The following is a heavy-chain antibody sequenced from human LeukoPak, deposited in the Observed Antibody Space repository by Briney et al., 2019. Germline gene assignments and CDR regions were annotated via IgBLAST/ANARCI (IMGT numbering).Heavy chain of an antibody. CDR1: GGSISSYY. J-gene: IGHJ3*02. CDR2: IYYSGST. V-gene: IGHV4-59*08. D-gene: IGHD3-10*01. Sequence: SETLSLTCTVSGGSISSYYWSWLRQPPGKGLVWFGYIYYSGSTNYNPSLKSRVTISVDTSKNQFSLKLSSVTAADTAVYYCARHTALLWFGGPLDAFDIWGQGTMVTVSS. CDR3: ARHTALLWFGGPLDAFDI.